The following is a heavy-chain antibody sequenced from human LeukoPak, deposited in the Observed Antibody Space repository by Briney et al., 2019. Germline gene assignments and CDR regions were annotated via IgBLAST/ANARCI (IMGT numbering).Heavy chain of an antibody. CDR2: IYYSGST. CDR1: SGSISTHY. Sequence: SETLSLTCTVSSGSISTHYWNWIRQPPGKGLEWIGYIYYSGSTNYNPSLKSRVTISVDTSKNQFSLKLSSVTAADTAVYYCARGSRIAAAALNWGQGTLVTVSS. J-gene: IGHJ4*02. V-gene: IGHV4-59*11. CDR3: ARGSRIAAAALN. D-gene: IGHD6-13*01.